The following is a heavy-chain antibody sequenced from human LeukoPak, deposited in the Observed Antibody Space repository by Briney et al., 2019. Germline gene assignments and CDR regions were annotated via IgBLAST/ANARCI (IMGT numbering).Heavy chain of an antibody. CDR1: GGSFSGYY. CDR2: INHSGST. CDR3: ARQGVVVPAAIYRAFDI. D-gene: IGHD2-2*02. Sequence: PSETLSLTCAVYGGSFSGYYWSWIRQPPGKGLEWIGGINHSGSTNYSPSLKSRVTISVDTSKNQFSLKLSSVTAADTAVYYCARQGVVVPAAIYRAFDIWGQGTMVTVSS. J-gene: IGHJ3*02. V-gene: IGHV4-34*01.